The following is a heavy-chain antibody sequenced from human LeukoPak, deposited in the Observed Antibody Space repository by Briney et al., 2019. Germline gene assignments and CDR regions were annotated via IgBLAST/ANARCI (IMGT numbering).Heavy chain of an antibody. Sequence: SVNVSCKSSGGTFSSYAISWVRQAPGQGPEWMGGIIPIFGTANYAQKFQGRVTITADESTSTAYMELSSLRSEDTAVYYCAGRGYYDSIWFLDHAIDIWGQGTMVTVSS. D-gene: IGHD3-22*01. CDR2: IIPIFGTA. CDR3: AGRGYYDSIWFLDHAIDI. CDR1: GGTFSSYA. J-gene: IGHJ3*02. V-gene: IGHV1-69*13.